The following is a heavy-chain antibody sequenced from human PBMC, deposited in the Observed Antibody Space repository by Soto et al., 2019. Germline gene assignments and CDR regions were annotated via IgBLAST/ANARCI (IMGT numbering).Heavy chain of an antibody. CDR1: GGSISSGGYY. J-gene: IGHJ6*02. CDR3: ARVSGIYYYGMDV. D-gene: IGHD3-10*01. Sequence: ETLSLTCTVSGGSISSGGYYWSWIRQHPGKGLEWIGEINHSGSTNYNPSLKSRVTISVDTSKNQFSLKLSSVTAADTAVYYCARVSGIYYYGMDVWGQGTTVTVSS. V-gene: IGHV4-39*07. CDR2: INHSGST.